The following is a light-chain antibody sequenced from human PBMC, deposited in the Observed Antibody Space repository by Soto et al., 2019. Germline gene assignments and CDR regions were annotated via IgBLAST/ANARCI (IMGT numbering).Light chain of an antibody. V-gene: IGKV3-11*01. Sequence: EMVLSQSPATLSLSPGEIATLSCRASQSVSNYIAWYHQKPGQAPMLLIHDASSRAPCIPARFSGNGSGTVFTLSISSLEPEDFAGYYCQHRSHWLTCGGGPKVEIK. J-gene: IGKJ4*01. CDR2: DAS. CDR3: QHRSHWLT. CDR1: QSVSNY.